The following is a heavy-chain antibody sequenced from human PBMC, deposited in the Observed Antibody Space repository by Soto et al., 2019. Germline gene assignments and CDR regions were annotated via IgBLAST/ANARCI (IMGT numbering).Heavy chain of an antibody. CDR2: IYYSGST. J-gene: IGHJ4*02. CDR3: ARQASTYYYDSSGYYRAYYFDY. Sequence: SETLSLTCTVSGGSISSGGYYWSWIRQHPGKGLEWIGYIYYSGSTYYNPSLKSRVTISVDTSKNQFSLKLSSVTAADTAVCYCARQASTYYYDSSGYYRAYYFDYWGQGTLVTVSS. V-gene: IGHV4-31*03. D-gene: IGHD3-22*01. CDR1: GGSISSGGYY.